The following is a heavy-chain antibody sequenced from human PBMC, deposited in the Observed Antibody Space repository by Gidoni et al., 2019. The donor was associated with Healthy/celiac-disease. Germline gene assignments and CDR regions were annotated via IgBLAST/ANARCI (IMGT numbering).Heavy chain of an antibody. V-gene: IGHV3-43*01. Sequence: EVQLVESGGVVVQPGGSLRLSCAASGFTFDDYTMHWVRQAPGKGLEWVSLISWDGGSTYYADYVKGRFTISRDNSKNSLYLQMNSLRTEDTALYYCAKDMEVGATFSGFDYWGQGTLVTVSS. J-gene: IGHJ4*02. CDR3: AKDMEVGATFSGFDY. CDR1: GFTFDDYT. D-gene: IGHD1-26*01. CDR2: ISWDGGST.